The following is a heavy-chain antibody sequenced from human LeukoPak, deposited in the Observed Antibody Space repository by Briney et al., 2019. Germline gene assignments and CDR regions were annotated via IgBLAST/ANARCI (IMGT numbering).Heavy chain of an antibody. Sequence: SVKVSCKASGGTFSSYAISWVRQAPGQGLEWMGGIILIFGTANYAQKFQGRVTITADESTSTAYMELSSLRSEDTAVYYCARKKITEYYDFWSGPDPWGQGTLVTVSS. CDR2: IILIFGTA. V-gene: IGHV1-69*13. J-gene: IGHJ5*02. CDR1: GGTFSSYA. D-gene: IGHD3-3*01. CDR3: ARKKITEYYDFWSGPDP.